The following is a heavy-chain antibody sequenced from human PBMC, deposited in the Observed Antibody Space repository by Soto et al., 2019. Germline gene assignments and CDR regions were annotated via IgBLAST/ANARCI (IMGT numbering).Heavy chain of an antibody. V-gene: IGHV1-69*12. CDR1: GGTFSTSA. D-gene: IGHD5-12*01. CDR3: ARDKDRLQLGGNYYYILDV. Sequence: QVQLEQSGTEVKTPGSSVKVACKASGGTFSTSAISWVRQAPGQGLEWMGGIIPAFRTPDYAQKFQGRVTVIADESTSTVYMELSGLRSDDTAVYYCARDKDRLQLGGNYYYILDVWGQGTTVTVSS. J-gene: IGHJ6*02. CDR2: IIPAFRTP.